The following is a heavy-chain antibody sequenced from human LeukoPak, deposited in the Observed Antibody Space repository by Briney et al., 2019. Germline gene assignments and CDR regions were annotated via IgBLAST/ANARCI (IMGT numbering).Heavy chain of an antibody. D-gene: IGHD3-22*01. CDR2: FNPEDGET. Sequence: ASVTVSCKVSGYTLTELSMHWVRQAPGKGLEWMGGFNPEDGETIYSQKFQGRVTMTEDTSTDTAYMELSSLRSEDTAVYYCATLYDSSGYYYVAFDSWGQGTLVTVSS. V-gene: IGHV1-24*01. J-gene: IGHJ4*02. CDR1: GYTLTELS. CDR3: ATLYDSSGYYYVAFDS.